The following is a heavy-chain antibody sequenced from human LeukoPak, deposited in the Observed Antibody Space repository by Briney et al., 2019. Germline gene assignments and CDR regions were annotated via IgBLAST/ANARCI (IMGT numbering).Heavy chain of an antibody. J-gene: IGHJ6*02. CDR2: IYYSGST. Sequence: SETLSLTCTVSGGSIGTYSWDWIRQPPGKGLEWIGYIYYSGSTNYNPSLKSRVTISVDTSKNQFSLKLSSVTAADTAVYYCARNYQPPYYGMDVWGQGTTVTVSS. CDR3: ARNYQPPYYGMDV. D-gene: IGHD2-2*01. CDR1: GGSIGTYS. V-gene: IGHV4-59*01.